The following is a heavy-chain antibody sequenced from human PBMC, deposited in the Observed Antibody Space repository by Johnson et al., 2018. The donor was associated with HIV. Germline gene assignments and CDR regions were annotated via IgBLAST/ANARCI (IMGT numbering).Heavy chain of an antibody. V-gene: IGHV3-30*04. CDR3: ASGGHYDLNAFDI. D-gene: IGHD3-16*01. CDR1: GFTFSSYA. J-gene: IGHJ3*02. CDR2: ISYDGSNK. Sequence: VQLVESGGGVVQPGRSLRLSCAASGFTFSSYAMHWVRQAPGKGLEWVAVISYDGSNKYFADSVKGRFTISRDNSKNTLYLQMNSLRPEDTAVYYCASGGHYDLNAFDIWGQGTMVTVSS.